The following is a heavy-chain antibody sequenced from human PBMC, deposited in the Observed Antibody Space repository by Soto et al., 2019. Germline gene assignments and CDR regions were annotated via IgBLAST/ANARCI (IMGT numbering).Heavy chain of an antibody. CDR3: ARDETYYYDSSGYYPPQI. Sequence: GGSLRLSCAASGFTFSSYGMHWVRQAPGKGLEWVAVIWYDGSNKYYADSVKGRFTISRDKSKNTLYLQMNSLRAEDTAVYYCARDETYYYDSSGYYPPQIWGQGTLVTVSS. CDR1: GFTFSSYG. V-gene: IGHV3-33*01. D-gene: IGHD3-22*01. J-gene: IGHJ4*02. CDR2: IWYDGSNK.